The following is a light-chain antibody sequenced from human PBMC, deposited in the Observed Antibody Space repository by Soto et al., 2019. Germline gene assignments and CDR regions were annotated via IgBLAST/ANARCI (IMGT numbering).Light chain of an antibody. CDR3: QHTYGIPFT. V-gene: IGKV1-39*01. J-gene: IGKJ3*01. Sequence: DIQMTQSPSSLSASVGDRVTITCRASQRIGTYLKWYQQKPGKAPDLLIFAASSLQSGVPSRFSGSGSGTDFALTISSMQPEDSATYYGQHTYGIPFTFGPGTKVHIK. CDR2: AAS. CDR1: QRIGTY.